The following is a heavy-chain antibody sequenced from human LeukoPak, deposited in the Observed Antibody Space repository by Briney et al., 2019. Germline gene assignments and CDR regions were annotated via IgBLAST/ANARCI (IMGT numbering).Heavy chain of an antibody. CDR1: GGSISSYP. CDR2: IYSSGST. V-gene: IGHV4-59*01. D-gene: IGHD1-26*01. CDR3: ARGSYSYYFDY. J-gene: IGHJ4*02. Sequence: SETLSLTYTVSGGSISSYPWSWIRQPPGKGLEWIGCIYSSGSTNYSPSLKSRVTISVDTSKNQFSLKLSSVTAADTAVYYCARGSYSYYFDYWGQGTLVTVSS.